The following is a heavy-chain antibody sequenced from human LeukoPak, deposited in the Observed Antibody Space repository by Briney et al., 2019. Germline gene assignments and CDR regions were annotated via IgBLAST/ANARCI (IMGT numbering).Heavy chain of an antibody. CDR2: FDPEDGET. Sequence: ASVKVSCKVSGYTLTELSMHWVRQAPGKGLEWMGGFDPEDGETIYAQRFQGRVTMTEDTFTDTAYMELSSLRSEDTAVYYCATAGYSSSWYENDYWGQGTLVTVSS. J-gene: IGHJ4*02. D-gene: IGHD6-13*01. CDR1: GYTLTELS. CDR3: ATAGYSSSWYENDY. V-gene: IGHV1-24*01.